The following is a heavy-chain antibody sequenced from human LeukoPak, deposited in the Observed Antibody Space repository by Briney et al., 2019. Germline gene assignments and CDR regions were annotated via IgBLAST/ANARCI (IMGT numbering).Heavy chain of an antibody. CDR3: ARDALAQSNAAFDI. CDR1: GFTFRNYN. Sequence: GGSLRLSCAASGFTFRNYNMNWVRQAPGKGLEWVSSISTTSSYIYYADSVKGRFTISRDNAKNSLYLQMNSLRAEDTAVYYCARDALAQSNAAFDIWGQGTMVAVSS. V-gene: IGHV3-21*01. J-gene: IGHJ3*02. D-gene: IGHD6-19*01. CDR2: ISTTSSYI.